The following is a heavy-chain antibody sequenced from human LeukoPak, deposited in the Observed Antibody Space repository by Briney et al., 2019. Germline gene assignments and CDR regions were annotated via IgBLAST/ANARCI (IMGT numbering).Heavy chain of an antibody. V-gene: IGHV4-39*01. CDR1: GGSISSSSYY. D-gene: IGHD5-18*01. CDR3: ARQTGGYSYGS. Sequence: SETLSLTCTVSGGSISSSSYYWGWIRQPPGKGLEWIGSIYYSGSTYYNPSLKSRVTISVDTSKNQFSLKLSSVTAADTAVYYCARQTGGYSYGSWGQGTLVTVSS. CDR2: IYYSGST. J-gene: IGHJ4*02.